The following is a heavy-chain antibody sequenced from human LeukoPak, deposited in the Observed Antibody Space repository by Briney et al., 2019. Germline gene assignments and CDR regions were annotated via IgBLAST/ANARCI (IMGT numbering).Heavy chain of an antibody. CDR1: GFTFSSYA. V-gene: IGHV3-23*01. D-gene: IGHD6-19*01. Sequence: GGSLRLSCAASGFTFSSYAMSWVRQAPGRWLEWVSAISGSGVSTYYADSVKGRFTISRDNSKNTLYLQMNSLRAEDTAVYYCAKDSSGWTPDYWGQGTLVTVSS. CDR3: AKDSSGWTPDY. J-gene: IGHJ4*02. CDR2: ISGSGVST.